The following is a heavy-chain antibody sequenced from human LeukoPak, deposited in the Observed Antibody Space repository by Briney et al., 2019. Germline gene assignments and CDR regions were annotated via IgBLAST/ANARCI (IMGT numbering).Heavy chain of an antibody. Sequence: GGSLRLSCAASGFIFRNYAMSWVRQAPERGLEWVANIKQDGSEKYYVDSVKGRFTISRDNAKNSLYLQMNSLRVEDTAVFYCAKDSPSAPVTSVWGQGTLVTVSS. D-gene: IGHD4-17*01. J-gene: IGHJ4*02. CDR2: IKQDGSEK. CDR1: GFIFRNYA. CDR3: AKDSPSAPVTSV. V-gene: IGHV3-7*03.